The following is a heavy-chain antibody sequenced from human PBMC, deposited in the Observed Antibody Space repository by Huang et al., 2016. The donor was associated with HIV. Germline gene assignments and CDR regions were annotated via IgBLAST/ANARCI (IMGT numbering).Heavy chain of an antibody. V-gene: IGHV1-24*01. CDR3: ATGAETGDNDYGYYYYMDV. Sequence: VQLVQSGADVKLPGASVKVSCKVSGYSFTEFSLHWVRQAPGNGLEWVGTFHLEDGEKISAQKVQCGVTMTEYTSTDTSYMELSSLTSEDTAIYFCATGAETGDNDYGYYYYMDVWGKGTTVIVSS. J-gene: IGHJ6*03. CDR2: FHLEDGEK. CDR1: GYSFTEFS. D-gene: IGHD4-17*01.